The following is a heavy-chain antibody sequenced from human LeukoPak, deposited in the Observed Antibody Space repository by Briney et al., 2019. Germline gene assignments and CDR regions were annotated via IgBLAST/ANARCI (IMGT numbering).Heavy chain of an antibody. CDR3: AKTGTEDGYSIHFDH. D-gene: IGHD5-24*01. CDR2: SASGAGS. CDR1: GFTFSSSA. V-gene: IGHV3-23*01. J-gene: IGHJ4*02. Sequence: GGSLRLSCAASGFTFSSSAMSWVRQAPGKGLEWVSTSASGAGSYHADSVKGRFTISRDNSNNTLYLQMSSLRADDTALYYCAKTGTEDGYSIHFDHRGQGALVTVSS.